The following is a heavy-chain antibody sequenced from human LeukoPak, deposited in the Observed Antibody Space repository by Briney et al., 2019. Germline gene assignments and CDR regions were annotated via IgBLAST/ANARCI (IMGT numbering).Heavy chain of an antibody. CDR3: ARGHIQLWLPHLDY. D-gene: IGHD5-18*01. V-gene: IGHV4-31*03. J-gene: IGHJ4*02. Sequence: SQTLSLTCTVSGGSISSGGYYWSWIRQHPGKGLEWNGYIYYSGSTYYTPSLKSRVTISVDTSKNQCSLKLSSVTAADTAVYYCARGHIQLWLPHLDYWGQGTLVTVSS. CDR2: IYYSGST. CDR1: GGSISSGGYY.